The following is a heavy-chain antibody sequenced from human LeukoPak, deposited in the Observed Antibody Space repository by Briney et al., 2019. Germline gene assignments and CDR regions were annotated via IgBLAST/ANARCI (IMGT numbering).Heavy chain of an antibody. Sequence: GGSLRLSCAASGFSFETYSIDWVRQAPGKGLEWLSYISSTSRNIYYADSVKGRFTISRDNAENSVYLQLTSLRADDTAVYYCARLGRSGYTADYRGQGTLVTVSS. CDR2: ISSTSRNI. D-gene: IGHD3-22*01. CDR3: ARLGRSGYTADY. V-gene: IGHV3-48*04. CDR1: GFSFETYS. J-gene: IGHJ4*02.